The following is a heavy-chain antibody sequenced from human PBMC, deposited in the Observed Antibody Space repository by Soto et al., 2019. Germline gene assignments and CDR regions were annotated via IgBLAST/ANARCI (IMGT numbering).Heavy chain of an antibody. J-gene: IGHJ4*02. V-gene: IGHV3-30*18. Sequence: PGGSLRLSCAAPGFTFSSYGMHWVRQAPGKGLEWVAVISYDGSNKYYADSVKGRFTISRDNSKNTLYLQMNSLRAEDTAVYYCAKDPTRSDSSSWYGFDYWGQGTLVTVSS. D-gene: IGHD6-13*01. CDR2: ISYDGSNK. CDR3: AKDPTRSDSSSWYGFDY. CDR1: GFTFSSYG.